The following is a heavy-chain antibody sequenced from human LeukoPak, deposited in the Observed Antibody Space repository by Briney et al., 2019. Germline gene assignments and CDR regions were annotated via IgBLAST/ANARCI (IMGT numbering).Heavy chain of an antibody. CDR3: ATPSRQVGDAFDI. Sequence: PGTSLRLSCAASGFFFSSYPLYWVRQAPGRGLEWVAGVLFDGSNKNYGDSVKGRFTISRDNSQNMMYLQMNSLEFDDTAVYYCATPSRQVGDAFDIWGQGAMVTVAS. CDR2: VLFDGSNK. CDR1: GFFFSSYP. J-gene: IGHJ3*02. V-gene: IGHV3-30*04.